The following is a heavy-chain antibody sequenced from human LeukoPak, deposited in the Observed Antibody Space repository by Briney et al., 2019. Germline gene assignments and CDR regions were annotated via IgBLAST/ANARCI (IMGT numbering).Heavy chain of an antibody. CDR3: ARRLYGSGSYYLDY. CDR2: INHSGST. V-gene: IGHV4-34*01. CDR1: GGSFSGYY. D-gene: IGHD3-10*01. J-gene: IGHJ4*02. Sequence: PSETLSLTCAVYGGSFSGYYWSWIRQPPGKGLEWIGEINHSGSTNYNPSLKSRVTISVDTSKNQVSLKLSSVTAADTAVYYCARRLYGSGSYYLDYWGQGTLVTVSS.